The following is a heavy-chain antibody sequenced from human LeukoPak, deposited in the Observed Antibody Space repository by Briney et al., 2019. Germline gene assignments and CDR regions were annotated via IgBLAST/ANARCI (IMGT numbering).Heavy chain of an antibody. D-gene: IGHD1-26*01. V-gene: IGHV3-48*01. J-gene: IGHJ4*02. CDR3: ARGNGSPDY. CDR2: ISSSSSSTI. CDR1: GYTFRSYS. Sequence: PGGSLRLSCAASGYTFRSYSMNWVRQVPGKGLEWVSYISSSSSSTIYYADSVKGRFTISRDNAKNSLYLQRNSLRAEDTAVYYCARGNGSPDYWGQGTLVTVSS.